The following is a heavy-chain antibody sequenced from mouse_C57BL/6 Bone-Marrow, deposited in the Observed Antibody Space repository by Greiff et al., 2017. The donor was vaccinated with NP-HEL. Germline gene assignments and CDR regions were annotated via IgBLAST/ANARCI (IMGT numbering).Heavy chain of an antibody. CDR3: ARGLRSPYAMDY. J-gene: IGHJ4*01. CDR2: IWSGGST. Sequence: VQLQESGPGLVQPSQSLSITCTVSGFSLTSYGVHWVRQSPGKGLEWLGVIWSGGSTDYNAAFISRLSISKDNSKSQVFFKMNSLQADDTAIYYCARGLRSPYAMDYWGQGTSVTVSS. CDR1: GFSLTSYG. D-gene: IGHD1-1*01. V-gene: IGHV2-2*01.